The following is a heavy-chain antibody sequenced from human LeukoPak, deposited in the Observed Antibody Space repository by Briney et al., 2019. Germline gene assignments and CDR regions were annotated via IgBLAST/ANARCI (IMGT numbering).Heavy chain of an antibody. J-gene: IGHJ5*02. V-gene: IGHV1-46*01. CDR2: INPSGGST. CDR1: GYTFTSYY. CDR3: ARSPGYSSSWKNWFDP. D-gene: IGHD6-13*01. Sequence: ASVKVSCKASGYTFTSYYMHWVRQAPGQGLEWMGIINPSGGSTSYAQKFQGRVTMTRDMSTSTVYMELSSLRSEDTAVYYCARSPGYSSSWKNWFDPWGQGTLVTVSS.